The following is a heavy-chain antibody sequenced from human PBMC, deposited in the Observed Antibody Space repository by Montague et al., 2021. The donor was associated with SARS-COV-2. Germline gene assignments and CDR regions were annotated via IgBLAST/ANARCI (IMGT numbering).Heavy chain of an antibody. D-gene: IGHD3-16*01. J-gene: IGHJ6*02. CDR3: ARGGHQLRFGLDV. Sequence: SETLSLTCAVYGGSFSGYYWSWIRQPPGKGLGWIGQIHHTGSTIYRPSLKSRVTISEDTSKNQFSLKMTSVTAADTAVYYCARGGHQLRFGLDVWGQGTTVTVS. CDR2: IHHTGST. CDR1: GGSFSGYY. V-gene: IGHV4-34*01.